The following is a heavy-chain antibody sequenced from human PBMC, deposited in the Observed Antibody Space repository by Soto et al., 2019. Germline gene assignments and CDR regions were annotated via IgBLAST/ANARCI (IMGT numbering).Heavy chain of an antibody. D-gene: IGHD3-3*01. CDR2: IKQDGSEK. V-gene: IGHV3-7*01. J-gene: IGHJ6*03. CDR3: ARVYYDFWSGYSYYYMDV. CDR1: GFAFSSYW. Sequence: GGSMRLSCAASGFAFSSYWMSWVRQAPGKGLEWVANIKQDGSEKYYVDSVKGRFTISRDNAKNSLYLQMNSLRAEDTAVYYCARVYYDFWSGYSYYYMDVWGKGTTVTVSS.